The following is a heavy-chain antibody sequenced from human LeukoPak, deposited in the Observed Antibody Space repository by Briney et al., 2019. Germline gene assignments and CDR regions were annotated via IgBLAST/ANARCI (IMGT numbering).Heavy chain of an antibody. Sequence: PGGSLRLSCAASGSTFSSYGMHWVRQAPGKGLEWVAVISYDGSNKYYADSVKGRFTISRDNSKNTLYLQMNSLRAEDTAVYYCAQGGPHDYWGQGTLVTVSS. D-gene: IGHD6-25*01. CDR1: GSTFSSYG. V-gene: IGHV3-30*03. J-gene: IGHJ4*02. CDR2: ISYDGSNK. CDR3: AQGGPHDY.